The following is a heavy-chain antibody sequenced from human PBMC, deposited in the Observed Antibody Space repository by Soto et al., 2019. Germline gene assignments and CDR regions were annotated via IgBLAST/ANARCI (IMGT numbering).Heavy chain of an antibody. J-gene: IGHJ5*02. V-gene: IGHV4-31*03. Sequence: QVQLQESGPGLVKPSQNLSLTCTVSGGSISSGGYYWSWIRQHPGKGQEWIRYIYYSGSTYYNLSLKSRVTISVNTSKNQFALKLSSVTAADTAVYYCARVGGVNWFDPWGQGTLVTVSS. CDR1: GGSISSGGYY. CDR2: IYYSGST. CDR3: ARVGGVNWFDP. D-gene: IGHD2-8*01.